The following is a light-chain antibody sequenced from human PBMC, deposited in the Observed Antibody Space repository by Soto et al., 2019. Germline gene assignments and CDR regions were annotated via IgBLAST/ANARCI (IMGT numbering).Light chain of an antibody. V-gene: IGLV1-51*01. CDR3: QVWDSSSDHLVV. Sequence: QSVLTQPPSVSAAPGQRVTISCSGRSSNIGSNYVSWYQHLPGAAPQLLIYDNNKRPSGIPDRFSGSKSGNTATLTISRVEAGDEADYYCQVWDSSSDHLVVFGGGTKVTVL. J-gene: IGLJ2*01. CDR2: DNN. CDR1: SSNIGSNY.